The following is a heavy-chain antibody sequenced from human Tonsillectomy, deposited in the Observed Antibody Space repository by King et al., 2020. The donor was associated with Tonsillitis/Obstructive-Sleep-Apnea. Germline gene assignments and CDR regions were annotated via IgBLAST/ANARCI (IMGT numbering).Heavy chain of an antibody. V-gene: IGHV3-43*01. CDR2: ISWDGGMT. CDR1: GFTFHDYT. Sequence: VQLVESGGVVVQPGESLRLSCAASGFTFHDYTMHWVRQAPEKGLEWVALISWDGGMTFYADSVKGRFTISRDNSKNSLYLQMNSLKTEDTAFYYCAKDMVPGVIMTVIFDYWGQGTLVTVSS. CDR3: AKDMVPGVIMTVIFDY. J-gene: IGHJ4*02. D-gene: IGHD3-10*01.